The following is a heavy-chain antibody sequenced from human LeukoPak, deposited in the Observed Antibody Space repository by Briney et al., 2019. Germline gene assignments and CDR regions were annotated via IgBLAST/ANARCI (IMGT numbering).Heavy chain of an antibody. CDR2: ISGSSGST. V-gene: IGHV3-23*01. J-gene: IGHJ4*02. CDR1: GFTFSSYA. Sequence: GGSLRLSCAASGFTFSSYAMSWVRQAPGKGLEWVSAISGSSGSTYYADSVKGRFTISRDNSKNTLYLQMNSLRAEDTAVYYCAKDRGNGDLTLFDYWGQGTLVTVSS. CDR3: AKDRGNGDLTLFDY. D-gene: IGHD4-17*01.